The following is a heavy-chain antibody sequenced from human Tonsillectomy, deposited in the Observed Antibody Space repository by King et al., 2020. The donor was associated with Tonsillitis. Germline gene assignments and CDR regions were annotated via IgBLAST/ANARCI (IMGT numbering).Heavy chain of an antibody. D-gene: IGHD2-2*01. CDR2: IYTSGST. V-gene: IGHV4-4*07. Sequence: QLQESGPGLVKPSETLSLTCTVSGGSISSYYWSWIRQPAGKGLEWIGRIYTSGSTNYNPSLKSRVTMSVDTSKNQFSLKLSSVTAADTAVYYGSRDRDIVVLPAAHRWFVPWGQGPLVTVSS. CDR3: SRDRDIVVLPAAHRWFVP. CDR1: GGSISSYY. J-gene: IGHJ5*02.